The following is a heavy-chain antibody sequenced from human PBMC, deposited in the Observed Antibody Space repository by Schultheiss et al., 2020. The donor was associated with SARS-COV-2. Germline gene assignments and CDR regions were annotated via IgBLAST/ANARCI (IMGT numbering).Heavy chain of an antibody. Sequence: GGSLRLSCTASGFTFGDYAMSWFRQAPGKGLEWVGRIKSKTDGGTTDYAAPVKGRFTISRDDSKNTLYLQMNSLRAEDTAVYYCAKDEGYVWGSHFDYWGQGTLVTVSS. D-gene: IGHD3-16*01. V-gene: IGHV3-15*01. CDR1: GFTFGDYA. CDR2: IKSKTDGGTT. CDR3: AKDEGYVWGSHFDY. J-gene: IGHJ4*02.